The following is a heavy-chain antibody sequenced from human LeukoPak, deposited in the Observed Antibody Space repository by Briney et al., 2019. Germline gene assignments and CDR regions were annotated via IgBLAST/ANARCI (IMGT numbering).Heavy chain of an antibody. D-gene: IGHD6-6*01. Sequence: SVKVSCKASGGTFSSYAISWVRQAPGQGLEWMGGIIPIFGTANYAQKFQGRVTITADESTSTAYMELSSLRSEDTAVYYCARDGSSIAAPDINWFDPWGQGTLVTVSS. CDR1: GGTFSSYA. CDR3: ARDGSSIAAPDINWFDP. V-gene: IGHV1-69*01. CDR2: IIPIFGTA. J-gene: IGHJ5*02.